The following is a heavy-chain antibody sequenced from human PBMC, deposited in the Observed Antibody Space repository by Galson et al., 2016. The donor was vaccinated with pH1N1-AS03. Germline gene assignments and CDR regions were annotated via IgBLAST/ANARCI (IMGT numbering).Heavy chain of an antibody. CDR2: ISGSSHYI. Sequence: SLRLSCASSGSSFSSDSMNWVRQAPGKGLEWVATISGSSHYIFYEDSEKGRFTISRDNAKRSVFLQMNSLRVEDTALYYCVRDSTETTGMDVWGQGTTVSVS. CDR1: GSSFSSDS. J-gene: IGHJ6*02. D-gene: IGHD4-11*01. V-gene: IGHV3-21*01. CDR3: VRDSTETTGMDV.